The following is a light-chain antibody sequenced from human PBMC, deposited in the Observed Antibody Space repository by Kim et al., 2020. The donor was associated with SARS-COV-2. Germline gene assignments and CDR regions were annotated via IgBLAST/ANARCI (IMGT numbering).Light chain of an antibody. J-gene: IGKJ4*01. CDR1: RSLLHSNGNNY. CDR2: LNS. V-gene: IGKV2-28*01. CDR3: MQALQIPRT. Sequence: TQSPLYLPVTPGEPASISCRSSRSLLHSNGNNYLDWYLQMTGQSPQLLIYLNSSRASGVPDSPSGIGSPTDFTLKISRGEAEEVWVYYCMQALQIPRTFGGGTKVDIK.